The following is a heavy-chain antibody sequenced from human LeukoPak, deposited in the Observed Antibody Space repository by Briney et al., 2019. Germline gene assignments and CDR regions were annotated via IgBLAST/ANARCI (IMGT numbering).Heavy chain of an antibody. J-gene: IGHJ6*03. CDR3: AKGGPSYARGGYYYYMDV. V-gene: IGHV3-43*01. CDR1: GFTFNRYW. Sequence: GGSLRLSCAASGFTFNRYWMHWVRQAPGKGLEWVSLISWDGGSTYYADSVKGRFTISRDNSKNSLYLQMNSLRTEDTALYYCAKGGPSYARGGYYYYMDVWGKGTTVTVSS. D-gene: IGHD2-2*01. CDR2: ISWDGGST.